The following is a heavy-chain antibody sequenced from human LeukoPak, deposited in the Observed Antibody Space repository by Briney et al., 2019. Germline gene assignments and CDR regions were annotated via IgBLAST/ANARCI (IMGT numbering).Heavy chain of an antibody. CDR3: ARRQSRDILTGSILSHHTGFDI. Sequence: VASVKVSCKASGGTFSSYAISWVRQAPGQGLEWKGGIIPIFGTAKYAQKFQGRVTITADKSTSTAYMELSSLRSEDTAVYYCARRQSRDILTGSILSHHTGFDIWGQGTMVTVSS. D-gene: IGHD3-9*01. V-gene: IGHV1-69*06. J-gene: IGHJ3*02. CDR2: IIPIFGTA. CDR1: GGTFSSYA.